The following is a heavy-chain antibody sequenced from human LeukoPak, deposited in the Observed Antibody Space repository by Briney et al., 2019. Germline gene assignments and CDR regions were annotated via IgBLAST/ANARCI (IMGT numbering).Heavy chain of an antibody. J-gene: IGHJ6*04. V-gene: IGHV3-48*03. CDR3: AELGITMIGGV. CDR1: GFTFSSYA. CDR2: ISSSGSTI. D-gene: IGHD3-10*02. Sequence: GESLRLSCAASGFTFSSYAMNWVRQAPGKGLEWVSYISSSGSTIYYADSVKGRFTISRDNAKNSLYLQMNSLRAEDTAVYYCAELGITMIGGVWGKGTTVTISS.